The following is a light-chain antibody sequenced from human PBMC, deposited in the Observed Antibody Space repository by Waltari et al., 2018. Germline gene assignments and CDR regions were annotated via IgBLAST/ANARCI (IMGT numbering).Light chain of an antibody. CDR3: QQYYTIPVT. CDR2: WAS. J-gene: IGKJ1*01. CDR1: QSVLYSPNNKNY. V-gene: IGKV4-1*01. Sequence: DIVMTQSPDSLAVYLGERATINCKSSQSVLYSPNNKNYLAWYQKKPGPPPKMLIYWASTRESGVPDRFSGSGSGTDFTLTISSLQAEDVAVYYCQQYYTIPVTFGQGTKVEIK.